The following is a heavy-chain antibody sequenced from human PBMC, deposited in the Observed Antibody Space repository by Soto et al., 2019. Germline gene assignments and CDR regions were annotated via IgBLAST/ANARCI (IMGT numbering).Heavy chain of an antibody. V-gene: IGHV1-18*04. Sequence: ASVKVSCKASGYTFTSYGISWVRQAPGQGLEWMGWISAYNGNTNYAQKLQGRVTMTTDTSTSTAYMELRSLRSDDTVVYYCATISEYYYDSSGYHYYYGMDVWGQGTTVTVSS. J-gene: IGHJ6*02. D-gene: IGHD3-22*01. CDR3: ATISEYYYDSSGYHYYYGMDV. CDR1: GYTFTSYG. CDR2: ISAYNGNT.